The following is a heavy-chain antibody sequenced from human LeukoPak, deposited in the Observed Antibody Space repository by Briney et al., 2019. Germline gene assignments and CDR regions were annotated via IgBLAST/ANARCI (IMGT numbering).Heavy chain of an antibody. D-gene: IGHD3-10*01. CDR3: AKARGVYYFDY. CDR2: ISGSGDNT. J-gene: IGHJ4*02. CDR1: GFIFSSYA. Sequence: GGSLRLSCAASGFIFSSYAMSWVRQAPGKGLEWVSGISGSGDNTSCADSVKGRFTISRDNSKKTLNLQMNSLRAEDTAVYYCAKARGVYYFDYWGQGTLVTVSS. V-gene: IGHV3-23*01.